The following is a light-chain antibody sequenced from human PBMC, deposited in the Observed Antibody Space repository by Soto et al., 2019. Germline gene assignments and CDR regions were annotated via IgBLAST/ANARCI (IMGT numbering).Light chain of an antibody. V-gene: IGLV2-14*03. J-gene: IGLJ3*02. Sequence: QSALTQPASVSESPGQSITISCTGTSSDVGGYNLVSWYQQHPGEAPKLMIYEVTNRPSGVSNRFSGSKSGNTASLTISGLQAEDEADYYCSSYIPRITDWAFGGGTKLTVL. CDR1: SSDVGGYNL. CDR2: EVT. CDR3: SSYIPRITDWA.